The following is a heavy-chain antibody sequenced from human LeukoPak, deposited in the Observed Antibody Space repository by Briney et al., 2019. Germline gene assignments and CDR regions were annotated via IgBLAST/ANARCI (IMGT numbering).Heavy chain of an antibody. CDR1: GFTFSNNW. D-gene: IGHD3-22*01. CDR3: AMIKEG. V-gene: IGHV3-74*01. Sequence: GGSLRLSCAASGFTFSNNWMHWVRQAPGKGLVWASRINSDGRTTTYAGSVKGRFTISRDNAKNTLYLQMNSLRAEDTAVYYCAMIKEGWGQGTLVTVSS. J-gene: IGHJ4*02. CDR2: INSDGRTT.